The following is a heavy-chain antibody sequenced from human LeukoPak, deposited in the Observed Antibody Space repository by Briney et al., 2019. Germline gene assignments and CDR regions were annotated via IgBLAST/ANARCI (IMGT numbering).Heavy chain of an antibody. D-gene: IGHD3-3*01. V-gene: IGHV4-39*02. CDR2: IYYSGRP. J-gene: IGHJ4*02. CDR3: ARSRGLRFLEW. Sequence: PSETLSLTCTVSGGSINNYNYYWGWTRQPPGKGLEWIATIYYSGRPYYNPSLLSRVNISVDTSKNHFSLKLSSVTAADTAVYYCARSRGLRFLEWWGQGTLVTVSS. CDR1: GGSINNYNYY.